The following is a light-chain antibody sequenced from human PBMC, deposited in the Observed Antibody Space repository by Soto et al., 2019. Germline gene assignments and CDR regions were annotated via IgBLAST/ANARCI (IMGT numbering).Light chain of an antibody. CDR3: QQYESSPIT. Sequence: EIVLTQSPGTLSLSPGERATLSCRASQSVSSSYLAWYQQKPGQAPRLLIYGASSRATGIPDRFSGSGSETDFTLTVNRLEPEDFAVYYCQQYESSPITFGQGTRLRL. CDR2: GAS. J-gene: IGKJ5*01. V-gene: IGKV3-20*01. CDR1: QSVSSSY.